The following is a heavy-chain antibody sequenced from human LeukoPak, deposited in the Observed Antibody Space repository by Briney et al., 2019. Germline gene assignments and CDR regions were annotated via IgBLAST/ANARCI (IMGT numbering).Heavy chain of an antibody. D-gene: IGHD1-20*01. V-gene: IGHV3-48*03. J-gene: IGHJ6*03. CDR1: GFTFSSYE. Sequence: GRSLRLSCAASGFTFSSYEMNWVRQAPGKGREWVSYISSGGNNIYYADSVKGRFTISRDNAKNSLYLQMSSLGAEDTAVYYCARDSPITGSFYYYMDVWGKGTTVTVSS. CDR2: ISSGGNNI. CDR3: ARDSPITGSFYYYMDV.